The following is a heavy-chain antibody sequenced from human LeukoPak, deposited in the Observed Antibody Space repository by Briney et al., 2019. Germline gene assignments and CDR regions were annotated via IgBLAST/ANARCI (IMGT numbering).Heavy chain of an antibody. CDR1: GFTFSSYA. J-gene: IGHJ4*02. CDR2: ISYDGSNK. V-gene: IGHV3-30-3*01. CDR3: ARDGRDGYNIDY. Sequence: GGSLRLSCAASGFTFSSYAMHWVRQAPGKGLEWVAVISYDGSNKYYADSVKGRFTISRDNSKNTLYLQMNSLRAEDTAVYYCARDGRDGYNIDYWGQGTLVTVSS. D-gene: IGHD5-24*01.